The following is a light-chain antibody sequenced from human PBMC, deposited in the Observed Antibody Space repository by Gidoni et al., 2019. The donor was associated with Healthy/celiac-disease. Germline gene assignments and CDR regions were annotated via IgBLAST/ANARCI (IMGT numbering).Light chain of an antibody. CDR3: QQRSNWPRRS. CDR1: QSVSSY. Sequence: EIVLTQSPATLSLSPGERATLSCRASQSVSSYLAWSQQKPGQAPRLLIYDASNRATGIPARFSGSGSGTDFTLTISSLEPEDFAVYYCQQRSNWPRRSFXXXTKLEIK. J-gene: IGKJ2*04. CDR2: DAS. V-gene: IGKV3-11*01.